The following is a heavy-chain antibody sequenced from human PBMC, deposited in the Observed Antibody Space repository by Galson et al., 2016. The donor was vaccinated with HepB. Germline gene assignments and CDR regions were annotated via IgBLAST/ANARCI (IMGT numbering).Heavy chain of an antibody. CDR2: IWYEGSDKK. J-gene: IGHJ5*02. CDR1: GFIFRNYA. CDR3: ARDPAGGMGIDP. V-gene: IGHV3-33*01. D-gene: IGHD6-25*01. Sequence: SLRLSCAASGFIFRNYAMHWVRQAPGKGLEWVAIIWYEGSDKKLYADSVKGRFIISRDNSKNTVTLQMYSLRADDTAVYFCARDPAGGMGIDPWGQGTLVTVSS.